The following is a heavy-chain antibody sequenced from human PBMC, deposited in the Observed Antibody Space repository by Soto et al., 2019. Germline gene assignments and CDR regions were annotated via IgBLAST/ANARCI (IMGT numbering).Heavy chain of an antibody. CDR1: VFTFSSYG. CDR2: ISYDGSNK. D-gene: IGHD3-22*01. Sequence: VGSLRLSCAASVFTFSSYGMHCVRHSPGKWLEWVAVISYDGSNKYYADSVKGRFTISRDNSKNTLYLQMNSLRAEDTAVYYCAKERDYYDSSGSPLDYWGQGTLFTVSS. CDR3: AKERDYYDSSGSPLDY. V-gene: IGHV3-30*18. J-gene: IGHJ4*02.